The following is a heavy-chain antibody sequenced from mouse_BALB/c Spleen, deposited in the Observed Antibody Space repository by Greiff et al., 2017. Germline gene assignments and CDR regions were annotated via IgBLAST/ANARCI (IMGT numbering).Heavy chain of an antibody. CDR2: ISYSGST. V-gene: IGHV3-2*02. CDR3: ARSGGWYFDY. D-gene: IGHD2-3*01. J-gene: IGHJ2*01. CDR1: GYSITSDYA. Sequence: EVQLVESGPGLVKPSQSLSLTCTVTGYSITSDYAWNWIRQFPGNKLEWMGYISYSGSTSYNPSLKSRISITRDTSKNQFFLQLNSVTTEDTATYYCARSGGWYFDYWGQGTTLTVSS.